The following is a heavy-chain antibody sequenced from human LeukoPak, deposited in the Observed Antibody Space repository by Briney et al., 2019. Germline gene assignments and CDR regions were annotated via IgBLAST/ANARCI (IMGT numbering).Heavy chain of an antibody. Sequence: GGSLRLSCAASGFTFSSYGMHWVRQAPGKGLEWVAVIWYDGSNKYYADSVKGRFTISRDNSKNTLYLQINSLRPEDTAVYYCAREAGYYFDYWGQGTLVTVSS. J-gene: IGHJ4*02. CDR3: AREAGYYFDY. CDR2: IWYDGSNK. V-gene: IGHV3-33*01. CDR1: GFTFSSYG.